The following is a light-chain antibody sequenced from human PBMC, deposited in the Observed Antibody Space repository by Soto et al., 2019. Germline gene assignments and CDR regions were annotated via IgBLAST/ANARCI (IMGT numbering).Light chain of an antibody. J-gene: IGKJ1*01. CDR1: QSISSY. CDR3: QQSYSTPHT. CDR2: AAS. Sequence: DIQMTQYTSSLSASVGDRVTITCRASQSISSYLNWYQQKPGKAPKLLIYAASSLQSGVPSRFSGSGSGTDFTLTISSLQPEDFATYYCQQSYSTPHTFGQGTKVDI. V-gene: IGKV1-39*01.